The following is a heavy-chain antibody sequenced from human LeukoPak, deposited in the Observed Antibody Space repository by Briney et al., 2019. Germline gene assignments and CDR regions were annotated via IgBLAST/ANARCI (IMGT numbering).Heavy chain of an antibody. CDR2: INHSGST. Sequence: PSETLSLTCAVYGGSFSGYYWSWIRQPPGKGLEWIGEINHSGSTNYNPSLKSRVTISVDTSKNQFSLKLSSVTAADTAVYYCARGRERGYYYDSSADRKIDYWGQGTLVTVSS. CDR1: GGSFSGYY. D-gene: IGHD3-22*01. V-gene: IGHV4-34*01. J-gene: IGHJ4*02. CDR3: ARGRERGYYYDSSADRKIDY.